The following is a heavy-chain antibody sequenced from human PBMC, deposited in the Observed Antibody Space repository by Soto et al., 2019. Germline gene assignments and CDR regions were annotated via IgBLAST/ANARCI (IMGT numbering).Heavy chain of an antibody. CDR1: GGTFSSYT. CDR3: ARRGVGATTRLDY. Sequence: QVQLVQSGAEVKKPGSSVKVSCKASGGTFSSYTISWVRQAPGQGLEWMGRIIPILGIANYAQKFQGRVRISEDKSRSTASMELSSLRSEDTAVYYCARRGVGATTRLDYWGQGPLVTVS. D-gene: IGHD1-26*01. CDR2: IIPILGIA. J-gene: IGHJ4*02. V-gene: IGHV1-69*02.